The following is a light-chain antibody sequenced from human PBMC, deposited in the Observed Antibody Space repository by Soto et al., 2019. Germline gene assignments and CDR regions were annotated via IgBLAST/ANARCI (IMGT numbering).Light chain of an antibody. Sequence: QSALTQPASVSGSPGQSITISCTGTSSDVGGYNHVAWYQHHPGKAPRLMIYDVTNRPSGVSSRFSGSKSGNTASLTISGLQAEDEADYYCSSYTSTRTVLFGEGTKLTVL. V-gene: IGLV2-14*03. CDR3: SSYTSTRTVL. CDR1: SSDVGGYNH. CDR2: DVT. J-gene: IGLJ2*01.